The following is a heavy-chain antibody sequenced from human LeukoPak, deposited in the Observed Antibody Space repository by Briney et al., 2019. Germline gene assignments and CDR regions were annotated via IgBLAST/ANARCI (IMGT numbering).Heavy chain of an antibody. CDR1: GFTFSSYA. J-gene: IGHJ3*02. D-gene: IGHD1-26*01. CDR2: ISGSGGST. Sequence: GGSLRLSCAASGFTFSSYAMSWVRQAPGKGLEGVSDISGSGGSTYYADSVKGRFTISRDNSKNTLYLQMNSLRAEDTAVYYCAKVLLVGATLDAFDIWGQGTMVIVSS. V-gene: IGHV3-23*01. CDR3: AKVLLVGATLDAFDI.